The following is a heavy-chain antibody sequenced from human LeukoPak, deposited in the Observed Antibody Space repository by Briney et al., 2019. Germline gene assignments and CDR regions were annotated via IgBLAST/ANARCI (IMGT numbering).Heavy chain of an antibody. V-gene: IGHV3-48*03. J-gene: IGHJ4*02. D-gene: IGHD6-6*01. CDR1: GFTFSSYE. CDR3: ARDSRPNSSSSRKDFDY. Sequence: GSLRLSCAASGFTFSSYEMNWVRQAPGKELEWVSYISSSGSTIYYADSVKGRFTISRDNAKNSLYLQMNSLRAEDTAVYYCARDSRPNSSSSRKDFDYWGQGTLVTVSS. CDR2: ISSSGSTI.